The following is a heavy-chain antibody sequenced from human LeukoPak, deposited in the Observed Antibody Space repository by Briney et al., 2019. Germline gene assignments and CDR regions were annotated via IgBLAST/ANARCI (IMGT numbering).Heavy chain of an antibody. Sequence: GGSLRLSCAASVFTFSSYDMHWVRQAPGKGLEWVALIWYDGINENYADSVKGRFTISRDNSKNTLFLQMNSLRAEDTAVYYCAKAQGSCGGDTCQYAVDVWGQGTTVTVSS. V-gene: IGHV3-33*06. CDR1: VFTFSSYD. CDR2: IWYDGINE. CDR3: AKAQGSCGGDTCQYAVDV. D-gene: IGHD2-15*01. J-gene: IGHJ6*02.